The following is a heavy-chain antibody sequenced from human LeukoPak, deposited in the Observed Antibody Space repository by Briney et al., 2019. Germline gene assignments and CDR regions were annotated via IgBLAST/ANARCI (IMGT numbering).Heavy chain of an antibody. D-gene: IGHD6-25*01. Sequence: GGSLRLSCAASGFTFSSYGMHWVRQAPGKGLEWVAVISYDGSNKYYADSVKGRFTTSRDNSKNTLYLQMNSLRAEDTAVYYCAKDRSARPPYYDYYFMDVWGKGTTVTVSS. V-gene: IGHV3-30*18. CDR3: AKDRSARPPYYDYYFMDV. J-gene: IGHJ6*03. CDR1: GFTFSSYG. CDR2: ISYDGSNK.